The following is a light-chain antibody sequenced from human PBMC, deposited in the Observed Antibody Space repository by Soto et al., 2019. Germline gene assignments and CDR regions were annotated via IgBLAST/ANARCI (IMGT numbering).Light chain of an antibody. CDR2: DVS. Sequence: QSALTQPASVSGSPGQSITISCTGTSSDVGGYNYVSWYQQYPGKAPKFMIYDVSYRPSGVSNRFSGSKSGNTASLTISGLQAEDEADYYCSSYTSSSTLVVFGGGTKVTVL. J-gene: IGLJ2*01. CDR3: SSYTSSSTLVV. V-gene: IGLV2-14*01. CDR1: SSDVGGYNY.